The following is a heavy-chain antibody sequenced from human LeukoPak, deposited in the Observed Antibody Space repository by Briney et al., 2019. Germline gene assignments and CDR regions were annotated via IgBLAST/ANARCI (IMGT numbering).Heavy chain of an antibody. D-gene: IGHD4-17*01. Sequence: GGSLRLSCAASGFTFDDYAMHWVRQAPGKGLEWVSGISWNSGSIGYADSVKGRFTISRDDAKNSLYLQMNSLRAEDTALYYCAKDMGYDYGDQSAFDIWGQGTMVTVSS. CDR1: GFTFDDYA. CDR3: AKDMGYDYGDQSAFDI. V-gene: IGHV3-9*01. J-gene: IGHJ3*02. CDR2: ISWNSGSI.